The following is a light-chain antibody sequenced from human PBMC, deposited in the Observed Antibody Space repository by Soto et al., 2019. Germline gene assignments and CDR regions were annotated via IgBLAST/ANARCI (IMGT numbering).Light chain of an antibody. Sequence: EIVMTQSPATLSVSPGERATLSCRASQSVNSNLAWYQQKPGQAPRLLIYGASTRATGIPARFSGSASGTEFTLTISSLQSEDFAVYYCQKSNDWPLAFGGGTKVEIK. V-gene: IGKV3-15*01. CDR2: GAS. J-gene: IGKJ4*01. CDR3: QKSNDWPLA. CDR1: QSVNSN.